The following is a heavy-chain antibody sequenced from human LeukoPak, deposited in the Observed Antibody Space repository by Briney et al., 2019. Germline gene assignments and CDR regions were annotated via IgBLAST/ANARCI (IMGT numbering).Heavy chain of an antibody. J-gene: IGHJ4*02. CDR2: INHSGST. Sequence: SETLSLTCAVYGGSFSGYYWSWIRQPPGKGLEWIGEINHSGSTNYNPSLKSRVTISVDTSKNQFSLKLSSVTAADTAVYYCASSKRGTGIRLDYWGQGTLVTVSS. D-gene: IGHD3/OR15-3a*01. CDR3: ASSKRGTGIRLDY. CDR1: GGSFSGYY. V-gene: IGHV4-34*01.